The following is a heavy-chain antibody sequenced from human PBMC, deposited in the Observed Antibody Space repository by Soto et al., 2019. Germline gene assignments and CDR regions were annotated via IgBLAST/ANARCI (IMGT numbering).Heavy chain of an antibody. V-gene: IGHV3-30-3*01. CDR1: GFTFSSYA. J-gene: IGHJ4*02. CDR3: ARDWVL. CDR2: ISYDGSNK. Sequence: VQLLESGGGLVQPGGSLRLSCAASGFTFSSYAMSWVRQAPGKGLEWVAVISYDGSNKYYADSVKGRITISRDNSKNTLYLQMNSLRAEDTAVYYCARDWVLWGQGTLITVSS. D-gene: IGHD3-16*01.